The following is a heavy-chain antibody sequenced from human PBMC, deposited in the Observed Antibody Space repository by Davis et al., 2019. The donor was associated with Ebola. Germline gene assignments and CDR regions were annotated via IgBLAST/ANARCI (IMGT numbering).Heavy chain of an antibody. CDR3: AGALSSSPFYS. D-gene: IGHD6-13*01. CDR1: GDNQY. J-gene: IGHJ5*02. Sequence: AASVKVSCKASGDNQYIHWVRQAPGQGLEWMGAIYPGGTTTNYAQNFQGRLTMTRDTSTSTVYMEMIGLRSEDTAVYFCAGALSSSPFYSWGQGTLVTVSS. CDR2: IYPGGTTT. V-gene: IGHV1-46*03.